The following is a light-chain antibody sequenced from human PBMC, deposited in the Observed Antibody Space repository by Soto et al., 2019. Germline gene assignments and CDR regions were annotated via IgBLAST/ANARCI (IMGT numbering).Light chain of an antibody. Sequence: DIQMTQSPASLSASVGDRVTITCRASQYISNFLNWFQQRPGQAPKFLIYAATSLQTGVPSRFSGSASGTHFTLTISSLQPEDFATYYCQQSYRTPPTFGQGTKLEIK. V-gene: IGKV1-39*01. CDR2: AAT. CDR3: QQSYRTPPT. CDR1: QYISNF. J-gene: IGKJ2*01.